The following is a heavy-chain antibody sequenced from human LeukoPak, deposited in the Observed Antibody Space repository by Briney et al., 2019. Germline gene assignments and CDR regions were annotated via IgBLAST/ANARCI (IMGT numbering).Heavy chain of an antibody. CDR2: IRSKGYGGTT. D-gene: IGHD3-10*01. CDR3: TRVRSGNDFDY. Sequence: GRSLGLSCSASGFTFGDHAMSWVRQAPGKGLEWVGFIRSKGYGGTTEYAASVEGRFSLPRDDSKSFVYLQMSSLKTEDTAVYYCTRVRSGNDFDYWGQGTLVTVSS. CDR1: GFTFGDHA. J-gene: IGHJ4*02. V-gene: IGHV3-49*04.